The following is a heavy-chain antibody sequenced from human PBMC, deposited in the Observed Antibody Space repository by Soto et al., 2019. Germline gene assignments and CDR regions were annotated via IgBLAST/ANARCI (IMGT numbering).Heavy chain of an antibody. CDR1: GFTFYDYA. CDR3: AKDQGSSWYEIDY. V-gene: IGHV3-9*01. Sequence: GGSLRLSCAASGFTFYDYAMHWVRQAPGKGLEWVSGISWNSGSIGYADSVKGRFTISRDNSKNTLYLQMNSLRAEDTAVYYCAKDQGSSWYEIDYWGQGTLVTVSS. D-gene: IGHD6-13*01. CDR2: ISWNSGSI. J-gene: IGHJ4*02.